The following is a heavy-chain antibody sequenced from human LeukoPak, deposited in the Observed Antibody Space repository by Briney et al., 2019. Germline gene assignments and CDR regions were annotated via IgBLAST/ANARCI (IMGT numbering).Heavy chain of an antibody. J-gene: IGHJ4*02. D-gene: IGHD3-9*01. CDR1: GGSISSSSYY. Sequence: SETLSLTCTVSGGSISSSSYYWGWIRRPPGKGLEWIGSIYYSGSTYYNPSLKSRVTISVDTSKNQFSLKLSSVTAADTAVYYCARQSTYYDILTGYYPFDYWGQGTLVTVSS. CDR2: IYYSGST. V-gene: IGHV4-39*01. CDR3: ARQSTYYDILTGYYPFDY.